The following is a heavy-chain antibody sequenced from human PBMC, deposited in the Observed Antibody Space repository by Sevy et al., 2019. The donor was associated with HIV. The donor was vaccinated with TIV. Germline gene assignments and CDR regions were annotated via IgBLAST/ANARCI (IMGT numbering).Heavy chain of an antibody. CDR1: GYTFTGYY. V-gene: IGHV1-2*04. D-gene: IGHD2-15*01. CDR3: ARMGGVVVHPYFDY. J-gene: IGHJ4*02. CDR2: INPNSGGT. Sequence: ASAKVSCKASGYTFTGYYMHWVRQAPGQGLEWMGWINPNSGGTNYAQKFQGWVTMTRDTSISTAYMELSRLRSDDTAVYYCARMGGVVVHPYFDYWGQGTLVTVSS.